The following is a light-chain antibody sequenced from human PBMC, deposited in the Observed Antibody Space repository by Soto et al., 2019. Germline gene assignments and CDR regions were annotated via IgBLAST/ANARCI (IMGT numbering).Light chain of an antibody. Sequence: DIPMTQSPSSLSASVGDRVTITCRASQSISSYLNWYQQKPGEAPKLLIYAASSLQSGVPSRFSGSGSGTDFTLTISSLQPEDFATYYCQQSYSTPPLTFGGGTKVEIK. CDR3: QQSYSTPPLT. CDR1: QSISSY. V-gene: IGKV1-39*01. J-gene: IGKJ4*01. CDR2: AAS.